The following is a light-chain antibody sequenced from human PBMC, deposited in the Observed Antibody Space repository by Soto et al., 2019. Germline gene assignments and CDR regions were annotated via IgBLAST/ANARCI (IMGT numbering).Light chain of an antibody. J-gene: IGLJ2*01. CDR1: SGHSSYA. CDR2: LNSDGSH. CDR3: QTWGTGVV. Sequence: QAVVTQSPSASTSLGASVKLTCTLSSGHSSYAIAWHQQQPEKGARYLMKLNSDGSHSKGDGIPDRFSGSSSGAERYLTISSLQSEDEADYYCQTWGTGVVFGGGTQLTV. V-gene: IGLV4-69*01.